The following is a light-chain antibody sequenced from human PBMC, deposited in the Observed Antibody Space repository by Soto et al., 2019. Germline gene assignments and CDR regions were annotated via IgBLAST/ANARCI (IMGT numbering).Light chain of an antibody. V-gene: IGLV4-69*01. Sequence: QAVRTQSPSASASQGASVKLTCTLSSGHSSYAIAWHQQQPEKGPRYLMKLDSDGSHTKGDAIPDRFSGSSSGAERYLTISSLQSEDEADYYCQTWGTGIHVVFGGGTKLTVL. CDR2: LDSDGSH. CDR3: QTWGTGIHVV. J-gene: IGLJ2*01. CDR1: SGHSSYA.